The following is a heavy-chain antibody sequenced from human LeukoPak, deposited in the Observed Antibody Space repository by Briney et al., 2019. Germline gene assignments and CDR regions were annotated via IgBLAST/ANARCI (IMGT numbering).Heavy chain of an antibody. V-gene: IGHV1-2*02. CDR2: INPNSGGI. D-gene: IGHD2-21*01. CDR3: AREACGGDCSELDY. J-gene: IGHJ4*02. Sequence: ASVKVSCKASGYTFTGYYMHWVRQAPGQGLEWMGWINPNSGGINYAQKFQGRVTMTRDTSISTAYMELSRLRSDDTAVYYCAREACGGDCSELDYWGRGTLVTVSS. CDR1: GYTFTGYY.